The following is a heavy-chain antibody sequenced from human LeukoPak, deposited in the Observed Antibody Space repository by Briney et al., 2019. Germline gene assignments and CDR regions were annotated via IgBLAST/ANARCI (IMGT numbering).Heavy chain of an antibody. Sequence: ASVKVSCKASGYTFTSYYMHWVRQAPGQGLEWMGIINPSGGSTSYAQKFQGRDTMTRDTSTSTVYMELSSLRSEDTAVYYCARDQEARYYDFWSGYYYGMDVWGQGTTVTVSS. J-gene: IGHJ6*02. CDR3: ARDQEARYYDFWSGYYYGMDV. CDR1: GYTFTSYY. CDR2: INPSGGST. D-gene: IGHD3-3*01. V-gene: IGHV1-46*01.